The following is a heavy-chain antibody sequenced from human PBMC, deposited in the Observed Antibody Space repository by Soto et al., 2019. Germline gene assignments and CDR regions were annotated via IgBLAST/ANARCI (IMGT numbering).Heavy chain of an antibody. CDR1: GFTFRSYW. V-gene: IGHV3-7*03. Sequence: PGGSLRLSCAPSGFTFRSYWMTWVRQAPGKGLEWVASIKEDGSEDQYVDSVKGRFTISRDNAENSLYLQMNSLRVDDTAVYYCARDPGRRFDYWGPGSLVTVSS. D-gene: IGHD1-1*01. J-gene: IGHJ4*02. CDR2: IKEDGSED. CDR3: ARDPGRRFDY.